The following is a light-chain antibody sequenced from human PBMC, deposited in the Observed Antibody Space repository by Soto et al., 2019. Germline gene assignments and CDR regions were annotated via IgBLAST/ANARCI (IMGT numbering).Light chain of an antibody. Sequence: QSALTQPASVSGSPGQSITISCTGTSSDVGGYKYVSWYQQYPGKAPKLMIYDVSNRPSGVSNRFSGSKSGNRASLTISGLQAEDEADYYCSAYTNSSSYGFGTGTKVTVL. CDR3: SAYTNSSSYG. CDR2: DVS. CDR1: SSDVGGYKY. V-gene: IGLV2-14*03. J-gene: IGLJ1*01.